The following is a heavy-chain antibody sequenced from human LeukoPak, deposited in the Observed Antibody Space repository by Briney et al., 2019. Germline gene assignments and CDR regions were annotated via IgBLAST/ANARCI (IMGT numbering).Heavy chain of an antibody. J-gene: IGHJ4*02. CDR2: IKTDGSET. CDR1: GFYFRDHW. CDR3: VKNDGWFHLAQ. D-gene: IGHD6-19*01. Sequence: GGSLRLPCAASGFYFRDHWMDWVRQALGKGLEWVGHIKTDGSETYYLDSLKGRISISRDNTNNALYLQMNSLRVEDTAVYYCVKNDGWFHLAQWGQGTLVTVSS. V-gene: IGHV3-7*03.